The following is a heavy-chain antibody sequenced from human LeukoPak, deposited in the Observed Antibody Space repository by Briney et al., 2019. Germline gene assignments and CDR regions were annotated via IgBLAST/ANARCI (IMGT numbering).Heavy chain of an antibody. Sequence: GGSLRLSCAASGFTFSSYSMNWVRQAPGKGLEWVSYISSSSSTINYADSVKGRFTISRDNAKNSLYLQMSSLRAEDTAVYYCARENEYYFDYWGQGTLVTVSS. CDR1: GFTFSSYS. V-gene: IGHV3-48*01. CDR2: ISSSSSTI. D-gene: IGHD1-1*01. CDR3: ARENEYYFDY. J-gene: IGHJ4*02.